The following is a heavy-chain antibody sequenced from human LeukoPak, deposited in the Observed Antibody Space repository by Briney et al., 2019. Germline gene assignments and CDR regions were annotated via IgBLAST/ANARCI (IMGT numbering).Heavy chain of an antibody. V-gene: IGHV1-69*13. CDR2: IIPIFGTA. CDR1: GGTFSSYA. CDR3: ARARGQLLWSDYFDY. J-gene: IGHJ4*02. Sequence: GASVKVSCKAAGGTFSSYAISWVRQAPGQGLEWMGGIIPIFGTANYAQKFQGRVTITADESTSTAYMELSSLRSEDTAVYYCARARGQLLWSDYFDYWGQGTLVTVSS. D-gene: IGHD2-2*01.